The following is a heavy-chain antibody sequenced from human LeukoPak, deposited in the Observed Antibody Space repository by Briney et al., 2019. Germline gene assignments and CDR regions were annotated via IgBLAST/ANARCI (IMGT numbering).Heavy chain of an antibody. Sequence: PGGSLRLSCAASGFTFSSYTMNWVRQAPGKGLEWVSSISSSNYIYYADSVKGRFTISRDNAKNSLYLQMNSLRAEDTAVYYCARDGDIVVVPADLDYWGQGTLVTVSS. CDR2: ISSSNYI. V-gene: IGHV3-21*01. CDR3: ARDGDIVVVPADLDY. J-gene: IGHJ4*02. CDR1: GFTFSSYT. D-gene: IGHD2-2*01.